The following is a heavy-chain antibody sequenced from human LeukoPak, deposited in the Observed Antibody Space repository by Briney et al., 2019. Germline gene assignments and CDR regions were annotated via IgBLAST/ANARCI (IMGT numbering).Heavy chain of an antibody. J-gene: IGHJ5*02. V-gene: IGHV4-34*01. D-gene: IGHD2-2*01. CDR1: GFTFSSYA. CDR3: ARGRGIVVVPAATNWFDP. CDR2: INHSGST. Sequence: KSGGSLRLSCAASGFTFSSYAMTWVRQPPGKGLEWIGEINHSGSTNYNPSLKSRVTISVDTSKNQFSLKLSSVTAADTAVYYCARGRGIVVVPAATNWFDPWGQGTLVTVSS.